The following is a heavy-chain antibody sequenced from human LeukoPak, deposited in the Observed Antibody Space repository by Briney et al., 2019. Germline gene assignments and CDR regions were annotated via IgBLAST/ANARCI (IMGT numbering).Heavy chain of an antibody. J-gene: IGHJ4*02. V-gene: IGHV1-8*01. CDR2: MNPNSGNT. CDR1: GYTFTSYD. D-gene: IGHD3-22*01. Sequence: GASVKVSCKASGYTFTSYDINWVRQATGQGLEWMGWMNPNSGNTGYAQKFQGRVTMTRNTSISTAYMELSSLRSEDTAVYYCARVRAGGDMYYYDSSGPLGYWGQGTPVTVSS. CDR3: ARVRAGGDMYYYDSSGPLGY.